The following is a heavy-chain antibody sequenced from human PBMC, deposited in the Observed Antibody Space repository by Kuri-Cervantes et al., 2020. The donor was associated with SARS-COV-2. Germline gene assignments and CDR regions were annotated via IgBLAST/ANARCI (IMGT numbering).Heavy chain of an antibody. V-gene: IGHV4-34*01. CDR3: ARGVRHYDFWSGYTGYFDY. D-gene: IGHD3-3*01. Sequence: ESLKISCAVYGGSFSGYYWSWIRQPPGKGLEWIGEINHSGSTNYNPSLKSRVTISVDTSKNQFSLKLSSVTAADTAVYYCARGVRHYDFWSGYTGYFDYWGQGTLVTVSS. CDR2: INHSGST. CDR1: GGSFSGYY. J-gene: IGHJ4*02.